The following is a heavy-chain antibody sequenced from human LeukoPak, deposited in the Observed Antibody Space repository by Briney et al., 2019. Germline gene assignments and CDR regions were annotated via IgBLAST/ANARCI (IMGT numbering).Heavy chain of an antibody. CDR2: IYYSGST. V-gene: IGHV4-30-4*08. Sequence: PSETLSLTCAVYGGSFSGYYWSWIRQPPGKGLEWIGYIYYSGSTYYNPSLKSRVTISVDTSKNQFSLKLSSVTAADTAVYYCARVAPDKPFFDYWGQGTLVTVSS. J-gene: IGHJ4*02. CDR3: ARVAPDKPFFDY. CDR1: GGSFSGYY. D-gene: IGHD2-15*01.